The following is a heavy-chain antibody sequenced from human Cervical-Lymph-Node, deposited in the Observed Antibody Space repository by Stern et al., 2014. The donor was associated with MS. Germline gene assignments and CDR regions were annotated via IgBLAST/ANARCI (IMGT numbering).Heavy chain of an antibody. J-gene: IGHJ4*02. CDR1: GYSFTKSW. Sequence: EVQLVESGAEVEKPGDSLKISCKGSGYSFTKSWIGWVRQMPGKGLEGMGVIYPGDSDTRYSPAFQGQVTISADKSINTAYLQWSSLKASDTAIYYCARLKGSLTRGTYFDFWGQGTLVSVSS. V-gene: IGHV5-51*03. CDR2: IYPGDSDT. D-gene: IGHD4-17*01. CDR3: ARLKGSLTRGTYFDF.